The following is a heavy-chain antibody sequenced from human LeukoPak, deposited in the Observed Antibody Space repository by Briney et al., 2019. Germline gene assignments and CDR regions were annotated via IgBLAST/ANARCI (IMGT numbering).Heavy chain of an antibody. J-gene: IGHJ6*03. Sequence: SETLSLTCGVSGGSLRGHYWSWIRQPPGKGLEWVGEINHSGSTNYNPSFWGRVTISVDKSKNQFLLKLNSVTAADTAVYYCARGSDPITGYFYYYMDVWGRGTTVTVSS. CDR3: ARGSDPITGYFYYYMDV. D-gene: IGHD3-10*01. V-gene: IGHV4-34*01. CDR1: GGSLRGHY. CDR2: INHSGST.